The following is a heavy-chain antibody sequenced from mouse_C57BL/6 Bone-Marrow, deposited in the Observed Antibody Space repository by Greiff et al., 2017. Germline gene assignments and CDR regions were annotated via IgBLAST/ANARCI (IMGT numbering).Heavy chain of an antibody. CDR1: GFSLTSYG. V-gene: IGHV2-6-1*01. CDR3: ARHGVWDYAMDY. D-gene: IGHD4-1*01. J-gene: IGHJ4*01. Sequence: VKLMESGPGLVAPSQSLSITCTVSGFSLTSYGVHWVRQPPGKGLEWLVVIWSDGSTNYNSALKSRLSISKDNSKSQVFLKMNSLQTDDTAMYYCARHGVWDYAMDYWGQGTSVTVSS. CDR2: IWSDGST.